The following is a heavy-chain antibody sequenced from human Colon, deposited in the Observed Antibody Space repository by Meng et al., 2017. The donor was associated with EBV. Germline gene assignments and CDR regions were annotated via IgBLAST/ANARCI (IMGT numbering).Heavy chain of an antibody. CDR2: ISTSGNTI. Sequence: QVQLSGAGGGLVKPGGSLRFSCTASGVFFSDYYMAWIRQAPGKGLEWLSYISTSGNTIYYADSVKGRFSVSRDNAKSSLYLQMNSLRAEDTAVYYCARDHSSLWYYFDHWGPGTLVTVSS. V-gene: IGHV3-11*01. D-gene: IGHD3-22*01. CDR1: GVFFSDYY. J-gene: IGHJ4*02. CDR3: ARDHSSLWYYFDH.